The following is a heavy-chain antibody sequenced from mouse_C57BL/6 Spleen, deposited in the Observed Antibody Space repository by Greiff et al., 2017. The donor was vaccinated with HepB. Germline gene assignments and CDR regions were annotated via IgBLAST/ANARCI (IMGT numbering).Heavy chain of an antibody. Sequence: QVQLQQPGAELVKPGASVKLSCKASGYTFTSYWMHWVKQRPGRGLEWIGRIDPNSGGTKYNEKFKSKATLTVDKPSSTAYMQLSSLTSEDSAVYYCAREFYYGNYESYYYAMDYWGQGTSVTVSS. CDR1: GYTFTSYW. CDR3: AREFYYGNYESYYYAMDY. CDR2: IDPNSGGT. D-gene: IGHD2-1*01. J-gene: IGHJ4*01. V-gene: IGHV1-72*01.